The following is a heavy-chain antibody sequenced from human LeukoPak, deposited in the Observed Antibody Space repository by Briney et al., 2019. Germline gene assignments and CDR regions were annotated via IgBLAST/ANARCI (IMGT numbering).Heavy chain of an antibody. V-gene: IGHV4-34*01. CDR2: INHSGST. CDR1: GGSFSGYY. Sequence: SETLSLTCAVYGGSFSGYYWSWIRQPPGKGLEWIGEINHSGSTNYNPSLKSRVTISVDTSKNQFSLKLSSVTAADTAVYYCARCRRISSLDYWGQGTLVTVSS. D-gene: IGHD2-2*01. J-gene: IGHJ4*02. CDR3: ARCRRISSLDY.